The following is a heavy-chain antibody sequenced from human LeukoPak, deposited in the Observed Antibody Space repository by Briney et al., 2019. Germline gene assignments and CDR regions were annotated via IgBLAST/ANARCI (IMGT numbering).Heavy chain of an antibody. CDR1: GYTFTSYG. D-gene: IGHD3-10*01. J-gene: IGHJ5*02. Sequence: ASVKVSCKASGYTFTSYGITWVRQAPGQGLEWMGWISAYNGNTNHAQKLQGRVTMTTDTSTDTAYMELRSLRSDDTAVYYCARDLGIRVRGVPNGVDPGGQGTLVTVSS. V-gene: IGHV1-18*04. CDR3: ARDLGIRVRGVPNGVDP. CDR2: ISAYNGNT.